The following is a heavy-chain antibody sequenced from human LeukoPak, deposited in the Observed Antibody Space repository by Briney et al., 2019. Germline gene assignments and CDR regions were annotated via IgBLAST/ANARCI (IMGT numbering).Heavy chain of an antibody. V-gene: IGHV1-18*01. J-gene: IGHJ6*02. CDR2: ISAYNGNT. CDR3: VRGGSSGWYRDYYYYGMDV. Sequence: ASVKVSCKASGYTFTSYGISWVRQAPGQGLEWMGWISAYNGNTNYAQKLQGRVTMTTDTSTSTAYMELRSLRSDDTAVYYCVRGGSSGWYRDYYYYGMDVWGQGTTVTVSS. CDR1: GYTFTSYG. D-gene: IGHD6-19*01.